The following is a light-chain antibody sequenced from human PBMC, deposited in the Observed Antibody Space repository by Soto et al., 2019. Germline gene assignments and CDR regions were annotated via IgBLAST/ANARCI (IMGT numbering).Light chain of an antibody. Sequence: QSALTQPASVSGSPGQSITISCTGTSSDVGAYDYVFWYQQYPGKAPKLMIYDVNRRPSGVSNRFSGSKSANTASLTISGLQAEDEADYFCSSYTGSTTLVFGGGTKLTVL. CDR2: DVN. CDR3: SSYTGSTTLV. J-gene: IGLJ2*01. V-gene: IGLV2-14*03. CDR1: SSDVGAYDY.